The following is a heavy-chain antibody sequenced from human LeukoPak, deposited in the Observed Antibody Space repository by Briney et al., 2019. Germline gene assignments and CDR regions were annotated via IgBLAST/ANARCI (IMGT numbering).Heavy chain of an antibody. Sequence: GSLRLSCAASGFTVSSNYIYWVRQARGKGLEWVSAISGSGGSTYYADSVKGRFTISRDNSKNTLYLQMNSLRAEDTAVYYCAKEDYGDLVPSFDYWGQGTLVTVSS. J-gene: IGHJ4*02. D-gene: IGHD4-17*01. CDR1: GFTVSSNY. CDR2: ISGSGGST. CDR3: AKEDYGDLVPSFDY. V-gene: IGHV3-23*01.